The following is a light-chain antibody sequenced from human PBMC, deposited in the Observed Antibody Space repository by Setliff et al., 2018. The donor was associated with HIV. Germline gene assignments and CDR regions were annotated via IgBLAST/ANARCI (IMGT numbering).Light chain of an antibody. V-gene: IGLV2-23*01. CDR3: CSSTGSNTFV. Sequence: QSALTQPASVSGSPGQSITISCTGTSNDVGRYDLVSWYQQHPARAPKLIIYQATRRPSGVSNRFSGSKSGNVASLTISGLQAEDEADYYCCSSTGSNTFVFGTGTKVT. J-gene: IGLJ1*01. CDR2: QAT. CDR1: SNDVGRYDL.